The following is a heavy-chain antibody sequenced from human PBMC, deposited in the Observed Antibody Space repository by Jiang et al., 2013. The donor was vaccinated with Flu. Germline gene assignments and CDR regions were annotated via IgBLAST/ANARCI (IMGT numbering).Heavy chain of an antibody. V-gene: IGHV3-7*01. CDR1: GFSFSTYW. D-gene: IGHD6-13*01. Sequence: GLVQPGGSLRLSCAASGFSFSTYWMDWVRQAPGKGLEWVANIKQDGSEKYYVDSVKGRFTISRDNARNSLYLQMNSLRAEDTAVYYCARRAVSSSWSHFDYWGQGTLVTVSS. CDR2: IKQDGSEK. CDR3: ARRAVSSSWSHFDY. J-gene: IGHJ4*02.